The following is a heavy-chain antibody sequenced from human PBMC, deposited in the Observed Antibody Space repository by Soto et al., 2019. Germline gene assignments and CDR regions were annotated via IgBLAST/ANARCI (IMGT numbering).Heavy chain of an antibody. Sequence: QVQLVQSGAEVKKPGSSVKVSCKASGGTFSNYALISWVRLAPGQGLEWMGGIIPIDATVNYAQKFQGRIMMISDRCTTTSYMDLGSPRSEDTAVYYCASYLLGFGYAYGDVCGQGTTVTVSS. D-gene: IGHD5-12*01. CDR3: ASYLLGFGYAYGDV. V-gene: IGHV1-69*14. J-gene: IGHJ6*01. CDR2: IIPIDATV. CDR1: GGTFSNYA.